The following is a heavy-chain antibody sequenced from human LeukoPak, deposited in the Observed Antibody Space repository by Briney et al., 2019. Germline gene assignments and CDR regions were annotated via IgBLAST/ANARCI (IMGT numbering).Heavy chain of an antibody. CDR2: ISGSGTTI. Sequence: GGSLRLSCAASGFTFSSYDMNWVRQAPGKGLEWVSFISGSGTTINYADSVKGRFTISRDNTKNSLYLQMNSLRVEDTAIYHCARSFDIWGQGTMVTVSP. CDR1: GFTFSSYD. V-gene: IGHV3-48*03. J-gene: IGHJ3*02. CDR3: ARSFDI.